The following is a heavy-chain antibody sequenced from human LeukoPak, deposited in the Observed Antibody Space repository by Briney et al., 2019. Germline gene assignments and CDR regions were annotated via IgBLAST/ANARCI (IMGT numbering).Heavy chain of an antibody. CDR3: ARDRSGYDRWWFDP. CDR1: GYTFTGYY. CDR2: IIPIFGTA. J-gene: IGHJ5*02. Sequence: GASVKVSCKASGYTFTGYYMHWVRQAPGQGLEWMGGIIPIFGTANYAQKFQGRVTITADKSTGTAYMELSSLRSEDTAVYYCARDRSGYDRWWFDPWGQGTLVTVSS. D-gene: IGHD5-12*01. V-gene: IGHV1-69*06.